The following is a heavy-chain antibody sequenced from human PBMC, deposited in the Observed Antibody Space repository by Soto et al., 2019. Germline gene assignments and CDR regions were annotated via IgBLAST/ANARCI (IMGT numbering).Heavy chain of an antibody. CDR1: RFTFSSCA. J-gene: IGHJ4*02. V-gene: IGHV3-23*04. CDR3: AKDVTISFHMIRCDFDY. CDR2: VSGSGGST. Sequence: EVQLVESGGGLVRPGGSLRLSCAASRFTFSSCAMSWVRQAPGQGLERVSVVSGSGGSTEYADSAKGRFTVSRDNSKSTLYLQMHSLRAEDTAVYYCAKDVTISFHMIRCDFDYWCQGTVVTVYS. D-gene: IGHD3-10*01.